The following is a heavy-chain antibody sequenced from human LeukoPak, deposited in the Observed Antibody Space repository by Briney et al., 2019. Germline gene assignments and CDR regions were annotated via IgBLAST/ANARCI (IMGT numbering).Heavy chain of an antibody. Sequence: SETLSLPCTVSGGSISSYFWTWVRQPAGKGLEWIGRIYANGITNYNPSLKSRVTMSLDTSKNQFSLKLSSVTAADTAVYYCARGQGLFTVTDYWGQGTLVTVSS. V-gene: IGHV4-4*07. J-gene: IGHJ4*02. CDR3: ARGQGLFTVTDY. D-gene: IGHD4-17*01. CDR2: IYANGIT. CDR1: GGSISSYF.